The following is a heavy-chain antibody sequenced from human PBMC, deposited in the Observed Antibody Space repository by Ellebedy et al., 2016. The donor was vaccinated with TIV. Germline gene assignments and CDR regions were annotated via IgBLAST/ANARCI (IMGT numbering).Heavy chain of an antibody. CDR1: GYTFTSYA. CDR2: INAGNDNT. D-gene: IGHD3-22*01. J-gene: IGHJ4*02. V-gene: IGHV1-3*01. Sequence: AASVKVSCKASGYTFTSYAMHWVRQAPGQRLEWMGWINAGNDNTKYSQKFQGRVTITRDTSASTAYMELSSLRSEDTAVYYCARDPFYYDISGYPKNFFDYWGQGTLVTVSS. CDR3: ARDPFYYDISGYPKNFFDY.